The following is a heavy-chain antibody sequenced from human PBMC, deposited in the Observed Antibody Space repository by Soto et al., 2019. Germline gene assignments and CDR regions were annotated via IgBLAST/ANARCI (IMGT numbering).Heavy chain of an antibody. V-gene: IGHV1-69*01. CDR1: GGTFSSYA. J-gene: IGHJ4*02. CDR3: ARGADQDIVLVPAATSPPYYFDY. Sequence: SCKASGGTFSSYAISWVRQAPGQGLEWMGGIIPIFGTANYAQKFQGRVTITADESTSTAYMELSSLRSEDTAVYYCARGADQDIVLVPAATSPPYYFDYWGQGTLVTVSS. CDR2: IIPIFGTA. D-gene: IGHD2-2*01.